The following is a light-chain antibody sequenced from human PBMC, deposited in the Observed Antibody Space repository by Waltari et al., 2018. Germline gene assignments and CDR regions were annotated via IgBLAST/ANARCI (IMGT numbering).Light chain of an antibody. CDR2: EVT. Sequence: QSALTQPASVSGSPGQSITISCTGTSSDVGGYNYVSWYQQHPGKAPKLIIYEVTNRPSGVSNRFSGSKSGNTASRTISGLQAEDEADYSCSSYTSSSTFSVVFGGGTKLTVL. V-gene: IGLV2-14*01. CDR3: SSYTSSSTFSVV. J-gene: IGLJ2*01. CDR1: SSDVGGYNY.